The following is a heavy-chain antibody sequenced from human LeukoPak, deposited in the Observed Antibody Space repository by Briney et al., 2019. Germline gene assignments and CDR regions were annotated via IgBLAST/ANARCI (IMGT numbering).Heavy chain of an antibody. D-gene: IGHD1-7*01. CDR2: IAYDGSKI. J-gene: IGHJ6*02. Sequence: GGSLRLSCAASGFRFNSYAMYWVRQAPGKGLEWVSVIAYDGSKIYYADSVRGRFTVSRDNSKNTQSLHMHNLRPEDTAIYYCAKEIELGYYNYYGMDVWGQGTTVTVSS. CDR3: AKEIELGYYNYYGMDV. CDR1: GFRFNSYA. V-gene: IGHV3-30*18.